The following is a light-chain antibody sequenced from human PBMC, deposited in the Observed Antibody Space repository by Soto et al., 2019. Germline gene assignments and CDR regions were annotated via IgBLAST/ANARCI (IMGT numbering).Light chain of an antibody. J-gene: IGLJ2*01. Sequence: QSVLTQPASVSGSPGQSITISCTGTSSDIGGYNYVSWYQQYPGKAPKLMIYDVNNRPSGVSDRFSGSKSGNTASLTISGLQAEDEAVYYCSSYTSSTNLVIFFGGGTKLTVL. V-gene: IGLV2-14*03. CDR2: DVN. CDR1: SSDIGGYNY. CDR3: SSYTSSTNLVIF.